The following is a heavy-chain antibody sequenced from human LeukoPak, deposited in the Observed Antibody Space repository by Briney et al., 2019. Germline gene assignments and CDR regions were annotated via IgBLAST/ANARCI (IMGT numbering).Heavy chain of an antibody. D-gene: IGHD6-19*01. CDR2: LVYDARS. CDR3: ARDLSAAFDF. V-gene: IGHV3-33*01. CDR1: GFPFSSYG. Sequence: PGTSLRLSCVASGFPFSSYGMHWVRQAPGKGLEWVARLVYDARSDYANSVKGRFSISRDDSKNTLFLDMSNLRVEDTALYYCARDLSAAFDFWGQGVLVTVSS. J-gene: IGHJ4*02.